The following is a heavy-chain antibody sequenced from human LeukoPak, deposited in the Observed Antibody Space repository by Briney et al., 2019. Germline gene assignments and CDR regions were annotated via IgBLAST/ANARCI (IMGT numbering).Heavy chain of an antibody. CDR3: AKLRFGELLPYYFDY. CDR1: GFTFDDYA. D-gene: IGHD3-10*01. V-gene: IGHV3-9*01. CDR2: ISWNSGSI. J-gene: IGHJ4*02. Sequence: PGRSLRLSCAASGFTFDDYAMHWVRQAPGKGLEWVSGISWNSGSIGYADSVKGRFTISRDNAKNSLYLQMNSLRAEDTALCYCAKLRFGELLPYYFDYWGQGTLVTVSS.